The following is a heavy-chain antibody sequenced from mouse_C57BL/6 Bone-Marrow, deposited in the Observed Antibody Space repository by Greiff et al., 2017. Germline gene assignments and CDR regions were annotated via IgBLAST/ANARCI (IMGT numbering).Heavy chain of an antibody. V-gene: IGHV5-9-1*02. Sequence: EVMLVESGEGLVKPGGSLKLSCVASGFTFSSYAMSWVRQTPEKRLEWVAYISRGGDYIYYADTVKGRFTISRDNARNTLYLQMSSLKSEDTAMYYGTLYSNYLAWFAYWGQGTLVTVSA. CDR2: ISRGGDYI. J-gene: IGHJ3*01. CDR1: GFTFSSYA. CDR3: TLYSNYLAWFAY. D-gene: IGHD2-5*01.